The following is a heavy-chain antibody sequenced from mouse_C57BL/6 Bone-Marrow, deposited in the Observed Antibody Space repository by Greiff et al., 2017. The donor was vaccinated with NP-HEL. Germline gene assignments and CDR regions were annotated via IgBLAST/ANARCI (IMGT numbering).Heavy chain of an antibody. D-gene: IGHD2-3*01. CDR2: IHPNSGST. CDR1: GYTFTSYW. J-gene: IGHJ4*01. V-gene: IGHV1-64*01. CDR3: AREGWLLRGYAMDY. Sequence: LQQPGAELVKPGASVKLSCKASGYTFTSYWMHWVKQRPGQGLEWIGMIHPNSGSTNYNEKFKSKATLTVDKSSSTAYMQLSSLTSEDSAVYYCAREGWLLRGYAMDYWGQGTSVTVSS.